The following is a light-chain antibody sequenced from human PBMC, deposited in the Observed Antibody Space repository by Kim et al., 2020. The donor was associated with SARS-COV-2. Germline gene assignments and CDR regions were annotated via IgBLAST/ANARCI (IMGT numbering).Light chain of an antibody. V-gene: IGLV10-54*01. CDR1: SNNVGNEG. CDR3: SAWDSSLSAWV. J-gene: IGLJ3*02. CDR2: RNN. Sequence: QNATLTCTGNSNNVGNEGAAWLQQHQGHPPKHLSYRNNTRPSGISERIFASRSGNTASLTITGLQPEDEADYYCSAWDSSLSAWVFGGGTQLTVL.